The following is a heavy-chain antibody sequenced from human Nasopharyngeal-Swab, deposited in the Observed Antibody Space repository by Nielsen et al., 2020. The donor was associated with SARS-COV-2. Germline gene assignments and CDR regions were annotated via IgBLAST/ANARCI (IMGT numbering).Heavy chain of an antibody. V-gene: IGHV3-53*01. CDR2: LYAGGTT. CDR3: ARDPRDGYSLFDY. CDR1: GFSVNNNH. J-gene: IGHJ4*02. Sequence: GESLKISCAASGFSVNNNHMNWVRQAPGKGLEWVSVLYAGGTTNYADSVKGRFTISRDNSKNTLYLQMSSLRAEDTATYYCARDPRDGYSLFDYWGQGTMVTVSS. D-gene: IGHD5-24*01.